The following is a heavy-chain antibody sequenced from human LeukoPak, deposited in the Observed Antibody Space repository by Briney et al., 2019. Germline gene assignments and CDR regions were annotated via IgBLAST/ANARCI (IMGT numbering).Heavy chain of an antibody. Sequence: GGSLRLSRAASGFTFSSYGMHWVRQAPGKGLEWVAVIWYDGSNKYYADSVKGRFTISRDNSKNTLYLQMNSLRAEDTAVYYCAREKQWLGVYNWFDPWGQGTLVTVSS. J-gene: IGHJ5*02. D-gene: IGHD6-19*01. CDR1: GFTFSSYG. CDR3: AREKQWLGVYNWFDP. CDR2: IWYDGSNK. V-gene: IGHV3-33*01.